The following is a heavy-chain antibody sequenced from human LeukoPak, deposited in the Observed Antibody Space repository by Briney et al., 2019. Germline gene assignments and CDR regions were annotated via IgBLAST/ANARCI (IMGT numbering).Heavy chain of an antibody. D-gene: IGHD2-2*01. CDR1: SGSISSSH. J-gene: IGHJ3*02. CDR2: MSDSGSI. Sequence: SETLSLTCTVSSGSISSSHWTWIRQSPGKGLEWIGHMSDSGSINYNPSLKSRVTISVDTSKNQFSLKLSSVTAADTAVYYCARDREFCSTTSCSNDAFDIWGQGTMVTVSS. CDR3: ARDREFCSTTSCSNDAFDI. V-gene: IGHV4-59*01.